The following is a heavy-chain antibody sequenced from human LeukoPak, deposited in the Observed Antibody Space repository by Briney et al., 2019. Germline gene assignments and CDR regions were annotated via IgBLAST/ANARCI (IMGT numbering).Heavy chain of an antibody. V-gene: IGHV4-34*01. CDR2: INHSGST. D-gene: IGHD5-18*01. CDR1: GGSFSGYY. J-gene: IGHJ4*02. Sequence: PSETLSLTCAVYGGSFSGYYWSWIRQPPGKGLEWIGEINHSGSTNYNPSLKSRVTISVDTSKNQFSLKLSSVTAADTAVYYCARRRGLIQLWSPSHSKPYDYWGQGTLVTVSS. CDR3: ARRRGLIQLWSPSHSKPYDY.